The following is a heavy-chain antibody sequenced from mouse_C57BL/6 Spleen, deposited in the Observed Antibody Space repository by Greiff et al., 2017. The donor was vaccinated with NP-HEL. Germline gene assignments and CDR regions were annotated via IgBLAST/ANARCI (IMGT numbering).Heavy chain of an antibody. D-gene: IGHD1-1*01. J-gene: IGHJ3*01. CDR1: GYTFTSYW. CDR3: AREDYYGSSYGFAY. V-gene: IGHV1-64*01. CDR2: IHPNSGST. Sequence: QVQLKQSGAELVKPGASVKLSCKASGYTFTSYWMHWVKQRPGQGLEWIGMIHPNSGSTNYNEKFKSKATLTVDKSSSTAYMQLSSLTSEDSAVYYCAREDYYGSSYGFAYWGQGTLVTVSA.